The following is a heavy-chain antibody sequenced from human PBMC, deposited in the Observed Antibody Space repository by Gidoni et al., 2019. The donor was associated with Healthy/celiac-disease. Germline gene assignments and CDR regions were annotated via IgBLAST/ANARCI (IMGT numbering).Heavy chain of an antibody. V-gene: IGHV3-11*01. CDR1: GVTFSDYY. Sequence: QVQLVESGEGLVKPGGSLRLSCEASGVTFSDYYMSWIRQAPGKGQEWVSYISSSGSTIYYADSVKGRFTISRDNAKNSLYLQMNSLRAEDTAVYYCARPTLYANYGMDVWGQGTTVTVSS. J-gene: IGHJ6*02. CDR2: ISSSGSTI. D-gene: IGHD4-17*01. CDR3: ARPTLYANYGMDV.